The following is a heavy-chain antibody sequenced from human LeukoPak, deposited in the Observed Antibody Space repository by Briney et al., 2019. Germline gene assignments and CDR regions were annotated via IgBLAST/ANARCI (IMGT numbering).Heavy chain of an antibody. V-gene: IGHV1-2*02. D-gene: IGHD2-2*01. CDR1: GYTFTGYY. CDR3: ARDHQYCSSTSCFKYNWFDP. J-gene: IGHJ5*02. Sequence: ASVKVSCKASGYTFTGYYMHWVRQAPGRGLEWMGWINPNSGGTNYAQKFQGRVTMTRDTSISTAYMELSRLRSDDTAVYYCARDHQYCSSTSCFKYNWFDPWGQGTLVTVSS. CDR2: INPNSGGT.